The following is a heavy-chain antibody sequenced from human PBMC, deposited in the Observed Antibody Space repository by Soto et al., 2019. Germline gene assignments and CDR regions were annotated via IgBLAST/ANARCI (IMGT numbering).Heavy chain of an antibody. CDR2: ILNDVTTT. V-gene: IGHV3-74*01. Sequence: EVQLVESGGGLVQPGGSLRLSCTASGFTFSSQWLHWVRQAPGKGLMWISRILNDVTTTNYADSVKGRFTVSRDNAKKTMSLQMNNLRAEDTAVYYCATWRGGYTYGLDNWGQGTTVTVSS. CDR3: ATWRGGYTYGLDN. CDR1: GFTFSSQW. J-gene: IGHJ4*02. D-gene: IGHD5-18*01.